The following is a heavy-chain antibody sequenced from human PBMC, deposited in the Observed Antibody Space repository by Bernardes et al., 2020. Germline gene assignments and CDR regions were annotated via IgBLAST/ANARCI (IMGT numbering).Heavy chain of an antibody. CDR1: GFTFSTYW. CDR3: VRFTVSRPTVIITTPRLDY. CDR2: IKQDGSDK. D-gene: IGHD3-22*01. V-gene: IGHV3-7*01. Sequence: GGSLRLSCAASGFTFSTYWMSWVRQAPGKGLEWVANIKQDGSDKYYVASVKGRFTISRDNAKNSLYLQMNSLRVEDTAVYYCVRFTVSRPTVIITTPRLDYWGQGTLVTVSS. J-gene: IGHJ4*02.